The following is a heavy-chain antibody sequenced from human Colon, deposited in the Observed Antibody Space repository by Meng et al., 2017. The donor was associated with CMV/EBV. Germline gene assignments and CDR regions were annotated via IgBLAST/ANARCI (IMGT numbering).Heavy chain of an antibody. CDR2: IKPDGSQK. J-gene: IGHJ4*02. Sequence: GESLKISCAASGFTFNTYWMTWVRQAPGKGLECVANIKPDGSQKYYVDSVKGRFTISRDNAKDLLYLQMNTLRAEDTTMYYCVGQRGDSPFAYWGQGTLVTVS. D-gene: IGHD5-18*01. CDR1: GFTFNTYW. CDR3: VGQRGDSPFAY. V-gene: IGHV3-7*01.